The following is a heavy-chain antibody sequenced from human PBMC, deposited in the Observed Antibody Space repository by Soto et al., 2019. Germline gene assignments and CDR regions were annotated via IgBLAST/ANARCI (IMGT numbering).Heavy chain of an antibody. V-gene: IGHV3-23*01. CDR1: GFTFSIFA. CDR2: ISGSGGST. CDR3: AKEVSLGSNVDLGY. J-gene: IGHJ4*02. Sequence: GRSLRLSCAASGFTFSIFAMSLVRQSPGKGLEWVSTISGSGGSTYYADAVKGRFTISRDNSMGTLYLQMKSLRVEDTAIYYCAKEVSLGSNVDLGYWGEGTLVTVS. D-gene: IGHD7-27*01.